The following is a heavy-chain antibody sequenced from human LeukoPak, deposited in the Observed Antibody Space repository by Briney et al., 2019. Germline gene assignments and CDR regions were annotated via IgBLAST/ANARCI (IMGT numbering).Heavy chain of an antibody. CDR1: GFPFSSYE. CDR3: ARAGSLVIRNYYFDY. Sequence: PGGSLRLSRAASGFPFSSYEINWGRQAPGKGPEWVSYISSRGNTIYYADSVKGRFTISRDNAKSSLYLQMNSLRAEDTAVYYCARAGSLVIRNYYFDYWGQGTLVTVSS. CDR2: ISSRGNTI. J-gene: IGHJ4*02. V-gene: IGHV3-48*03. D-gene: IGHD3-9*01.